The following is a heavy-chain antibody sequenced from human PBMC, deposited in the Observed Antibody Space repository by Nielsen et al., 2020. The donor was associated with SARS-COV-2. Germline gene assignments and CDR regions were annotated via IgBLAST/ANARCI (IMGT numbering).Heavy chain of an antibody. D-gene: IGHD4-17*01. V-gene: IGHV3-33*01. CDR1: GFTFSSYG. CDR3: ARASLDEGDYGPTTYYPDY. J-gene: IGHJ4*02. CDR2: IWYDGSNK. Sequence: GESLKISCAASGFTFSSYGMHWVRQAPGKGLEWVAVIWYDGSNKYYADSVKGRFTISRDNSKNTLYLQMNSLRAEDTAVYYCARASLDEGDYGPTTYYPDYWGQGTLLTVSS.